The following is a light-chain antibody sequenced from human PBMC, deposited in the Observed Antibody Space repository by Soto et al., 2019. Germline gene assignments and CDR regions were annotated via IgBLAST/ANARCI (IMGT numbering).Light chain of an antibody. CDR3: CSYAGSNTFI. Sequence: QSALTQPRSVSGSPGQSVTISCTGTSSDVGGYISVSWYQQHPGKAPKLLIYDVTKRPSGVPDRFSGSKSVNTASLTISGLQAEDEADYYCCSYAGSNTFIFGGGTKLTVL. J-gene: IGLJ2*01. CDR1: SSDVGGYIS. CDR2: DVT. V-gene: IGLV2-11*01.